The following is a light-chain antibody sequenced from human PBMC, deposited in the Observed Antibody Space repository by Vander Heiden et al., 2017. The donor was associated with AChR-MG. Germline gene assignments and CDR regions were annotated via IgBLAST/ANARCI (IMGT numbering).Light chain of an antibody. CDR1: QSVSSSY. CDR3: QQYGSSPPIS. Sequence: VLPQSPGTLSLSPGERATLSCRASQSVSSSYLSWYQQKPGQAPRLLIYGASSRATGIPDRFSGSGCGTDFTLTISRLEPEDFAVYYCQQYGSSPPISFGQGTRLEIK. J-gene: IGKJ5*01. V-gene: IGKV3-20*01. CDR2: GAS.